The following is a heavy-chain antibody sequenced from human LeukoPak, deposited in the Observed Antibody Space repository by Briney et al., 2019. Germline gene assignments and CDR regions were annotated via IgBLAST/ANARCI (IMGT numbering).Heavy chain of an antibody. CDR1: DGSISGYY. J-gene: IGHJ4*02. D-gene: IGHD2-2*01. Sequence: SETLSLTCTVSDGSISGYYWSWIRQPPGKGLEWIGYVYYTGTTSYNPSLESRVSMSADTSTNQLALKVSSVTAADTAVYYCARYYCVTSTCFYFDSWGQGTLVTISS. CDR2: VYYTGTT. CDR3: ARYYCVTSTCFYFDS. V-gene: IGHV4-59*01.